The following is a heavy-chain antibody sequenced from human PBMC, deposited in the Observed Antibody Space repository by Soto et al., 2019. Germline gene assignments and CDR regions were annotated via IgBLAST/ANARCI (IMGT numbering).Heavy chain of an antibody. CDR1: GFTFSSYA. CDR3: ASPRLRYYDSSTWDY. J-gene: IGHJ4*02. CDR2: ISYDGSNK. D-gene: IGHD3-22*01. V-gene: IGHV3-30-3*01. Sequence: QVQLVESGGGVVQPGRSLRLSCAASGFTFSSYAMHWVRQAPGKGLEWVAVISYDGSNKYYEDSVKGRFTISRDNSKNKRHLQMNRSRAKDTTVYYCASPRLRYYDSSTWDYWGQGNLVTVSP.